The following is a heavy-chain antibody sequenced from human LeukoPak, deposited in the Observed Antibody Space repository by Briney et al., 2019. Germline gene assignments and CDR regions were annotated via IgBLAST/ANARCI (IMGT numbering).Heavy chain of an antibody. J-gene: IGHJ4*02. D-gene: IGHD6-19*01. CDR3: AKAKIGYSSGWDH. CDR1: GFTFSASW. CDR2: VKEDGSDK. Sequence: GGSLRLSCAASGFTFSASWMTWVRQAPGKGLEWVAKVKEDGSDKYYVDSVKGRFTIPRDNAKNSLYLQMNSPRAEDTAVYYCAKAKIGYSSGWDHWGQGALVTVSS. V-gene: IGHV3-7*01.